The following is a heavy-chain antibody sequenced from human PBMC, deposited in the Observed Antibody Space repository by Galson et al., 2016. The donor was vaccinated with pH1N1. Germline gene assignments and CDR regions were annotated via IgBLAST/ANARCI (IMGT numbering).Heavy chain of an antibody. V-gene: IGHV1-69*13. CDR2: IIPIFATA. CDR1: GGTFSPYA. CDR3: AGEGGANHHESNY. J-gene: IGHJ4*02. Sequence: SVKVSCKASGGTFSPYAINWVRQAPGQGLEWMGGIIPIFATANYAQKFQGRVTITADESTKTAYMELTSLRPEDTAVYYCAGEGGANHHESNYRGQGTLVTVSS. D-gene: IGHD1-26*01.